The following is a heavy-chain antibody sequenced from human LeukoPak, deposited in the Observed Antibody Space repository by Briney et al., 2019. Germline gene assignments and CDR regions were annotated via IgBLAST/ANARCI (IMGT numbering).Heavy chain of an antibody. J-gene: IGHJ6*03. CDR1: GGSISSSSYY. CDR2: IYYSGST. CDR3: ARQPGGSTNYMGV. V-gene: IGHV4-39*01. Sequence: SSETLSLTCTVSGGSISSSSYYWGWIRQPPGKGLEWIGIIYYSGSTYYNPSLKSRLTISVDMSKNQFSLRLSSVTAADTAVYYCARQPGGSTNYMGVWGKGTTVTISS. D-gene: IGHD2-2*01.